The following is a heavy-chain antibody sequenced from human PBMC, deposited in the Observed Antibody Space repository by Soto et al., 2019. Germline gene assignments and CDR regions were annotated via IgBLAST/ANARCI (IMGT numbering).Heavy chain of an antibody. D-gene: IGHD5-12*01. CDR1: GFTFSSYA. Sequence: GGSLRLSCAASGFTFSSYAMHWVRQAPGEGLQWVASISYLGGHERYSDSVRGRFAISRDTSKNTLYLQMDSLRVGDTAVFYCARGPYDNDAFDVWGQGTMVTVSS. CDR2: ISYLGGHE. CDR3: ARGPYDNDAFDV. J-gene: IGHJ3*01. V-gene: IGHV3-33*05.